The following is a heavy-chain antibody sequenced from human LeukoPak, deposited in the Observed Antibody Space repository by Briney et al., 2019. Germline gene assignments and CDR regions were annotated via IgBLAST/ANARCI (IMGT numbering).Heavy chain of an antibody. CDR2: VYNSATT. D-gene: IGHD2-8*01. CDR1: GDSISYDY. V-gene: IGHV4-59*01. CDR3: AIAPNYYYFDH. Sequence: SETLSLTCTVSGDSISYDYWSWIRQPPGKGLEWVGYVYNSATTNYNPSLKCRVTISVDTSKKQFSMKLSSVTAADTAIYYCAIAPNYYYFDHWGQGTLVTVSS. J-gene: IGHJ4*02.